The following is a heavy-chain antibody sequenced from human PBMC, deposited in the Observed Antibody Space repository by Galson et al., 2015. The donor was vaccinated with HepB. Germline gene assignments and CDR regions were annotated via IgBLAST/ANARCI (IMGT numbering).Heavy chain of an antibody. D-gene: IGHD2-2*01. V-gene: IGHV3-23*01. Sequence: SLRLSCAASGFTFSSYAMSWVRQAPGKGLEWVSAISGSGGSTYYADSVKGRFTISRDNSKNTLYLRMNSLRAEDTAVYYCAKDIVVPAAMGSYWYFDLWGRGTLVTVSS. CDR1: GFTFSSYA. J-gene: IGHJ2*01. CDR2: ISGSGGST. CDR3: AKDIVVPAAMGSYWYFDL.